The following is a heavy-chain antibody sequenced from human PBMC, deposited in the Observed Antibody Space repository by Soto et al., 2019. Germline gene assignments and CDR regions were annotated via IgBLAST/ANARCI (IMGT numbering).Heavy chain of an antibody. J-gene: IGHJ5*02. CDR2: IIPILGSP. V-gene: IGHV1-69*11. Sequence: QVQLVQSGAEVKKPGSSVKLSCKASGGTLTDDDITWMRQAPGQGLEWMGGIIPILGSPTYAQKFQGRLTITADESTNTVYMKLSSLRFEDTALYYCARRIMVRDYNWFDPWGQGTLVTVSS. CDR3: ARRIMVRDYNWFDP. CDR1: GGTLTDDD. D-gene: IGHD3-10*01.